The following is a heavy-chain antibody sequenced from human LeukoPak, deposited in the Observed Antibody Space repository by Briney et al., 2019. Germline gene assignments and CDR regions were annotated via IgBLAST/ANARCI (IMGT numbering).Heavy chain of an antibody. Sequence: ASVKVSCTASGYSITDYYIHWIRQARGEGLEWMGWGDPRSGAAIYAQKFQGRVTMTRDTSLNTVYLEMSGLIPDDTAVYYCGRDNYGPLDYWGQGTLVTVSS. CDR2: GDPRSGAA. D-gene: IGHD3-16*01. CDR1: GYSITDYY. CDR3: GRDNYGPLDY. V-gene: IGHV1-2*02. J-gene: IGHJ4*02.